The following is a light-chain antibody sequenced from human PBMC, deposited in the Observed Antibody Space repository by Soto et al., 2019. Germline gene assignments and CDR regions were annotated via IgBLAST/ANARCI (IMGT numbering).Light chain of an antibody. V-gene: IGKV3-15*01. CDR3: QQYNNWPPLT. J-gene: IGKJ1*01. Sequence: EIVMTQSPATLSVSPGERATLSCRASQSVSSNLAWYQQKPGQAPRLLIYGASTRATGIPARFSGSGSGTEFTLTISSLQYEDLAVYYCQQYNNWPPLTFGQGTKVEIK. CDR2: GAS. CDR1: QSVSSN.